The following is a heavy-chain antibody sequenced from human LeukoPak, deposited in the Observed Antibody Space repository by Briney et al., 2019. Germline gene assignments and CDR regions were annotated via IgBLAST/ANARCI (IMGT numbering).Heavy chain of an antibody. CDR1: GGSFSGYY. Sequence: SETLSLTCAVYGGSFSGYYWSWIRQPPGKGLEWIGSIYYSGSTYYNPSLKSRVTISVDTSKNQFSLKLSSVTAADTAVYYCARLPDDYGGNGGFDYWGQGTLVTVSS. CDR3: ARLPDDYGGNGGFDY. V-gene: IGHV4-34*01. D-gene: IGHD4-23*01. CDR2: IYYSGST. J-gene: IGHJ4*02.